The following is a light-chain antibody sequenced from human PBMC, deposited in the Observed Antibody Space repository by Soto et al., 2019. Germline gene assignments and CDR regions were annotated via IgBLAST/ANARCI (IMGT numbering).Light chain of an antibody. V-gene: IGLV2-23*01. CDR2: EGS. CDR1: SSDVGSFNL. J-gene: IGLJ2*01. CDR3: CSYAGSSTYVV. Sequence: QSALTQPASVSGSPGQSITISCTGTSSDVGSFNLVSWYQHHPGKAPKLMIYEGSKRPSGVSDRFSGSKSGNTASLTISGLQAEDEADYYCCSYAGSSTYVVFGGGIKLTVL.